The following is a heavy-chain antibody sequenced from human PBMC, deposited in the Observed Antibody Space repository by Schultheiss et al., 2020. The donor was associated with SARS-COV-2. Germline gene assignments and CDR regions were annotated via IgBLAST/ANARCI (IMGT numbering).Heavy chain of an antibody. CDR2: ISSSSSYI. Sequence: GESLKISCAASGFTFSSYSMNWVRQAPGKGLEWVSSISSSSSYIYYADSVKGRFTISRDNAKNSLYLQMNSLRAEDTAVYYCANSIAAAGPFDPWGQGTLVTVSS. CDR1: GFTFSSYS. J-gene: IGHJ5*02. V-gene: IGHV3-21*01. CDR3: ANSIAAAGPFDP. D-gene: IGHD6-13*01.